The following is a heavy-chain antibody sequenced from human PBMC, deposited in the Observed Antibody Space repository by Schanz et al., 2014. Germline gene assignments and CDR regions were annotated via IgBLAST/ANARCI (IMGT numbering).Heavy chain of an antibody. D-gene: IGHD3-10*01. CDR3: AKSGPDGWGNYQFDY. Sequence: QVQLVESGGGVVQPGTSLRLFCAASGFTFRGHAMHWVRQAPGQGLEKVAFIRDDGTYQNYADSIKGRFTVSRDNSKTTVFLQMHSLRADDTAVYYCAKSGPDGWGNYQFDYWGQGTLVTVSS. V-gene: IGHV3-30*02. CDR1: GFTFRGHA. CDR2: IRDDGTYQ. J-gene: IGHJ4*02.